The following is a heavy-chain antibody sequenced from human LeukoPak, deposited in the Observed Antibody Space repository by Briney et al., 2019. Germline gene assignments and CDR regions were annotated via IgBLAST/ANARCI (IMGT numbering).Heavy chain of an antibody. CDR3: AREADDFRSGHQDY. Sequence: ASVKVSCKASGYTFTGYYMHWVRQAPGQGLEWMGWINPNSGGTNYAQKFQGRVTMTRDTSISTAYMELSRLRSDDTAVYYCAREADDFRSGHQDYWGQGTLVTVSS. CDR2: INPNSGGT. D-gene: IGHD3-3*01. CDR1: GYTFTGYY. J-gene: IGHJ4*02. V-gene: IGHV1-2*02.